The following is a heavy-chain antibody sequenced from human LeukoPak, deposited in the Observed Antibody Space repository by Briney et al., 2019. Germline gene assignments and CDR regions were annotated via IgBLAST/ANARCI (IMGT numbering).Heavy chain of an antibody. CDR2: IYWNDDK. D-gene: IGHD1-1*01. CDR1: GFSLSTSGVG. V-gene: IGHV2-5*01. CDR3: AHSFWNVDAFDI. Sequence: SGPTLAKPTQTLTLTGTFPGFSLSTSGVGVCWIRQPPGKALEWLALIYWNDDKPYSPSLKSKLTITQDTSKNQVVLTMTNMDPVDTATYYCAHSFWNVDAFDIWGQGTMVTVSS. J-gene: IGHJ3*02.